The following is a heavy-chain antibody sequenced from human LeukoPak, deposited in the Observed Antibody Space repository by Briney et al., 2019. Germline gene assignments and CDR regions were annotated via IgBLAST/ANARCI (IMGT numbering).Heavy chain of an antibody. V-gene: IGHV3-33*01. CDR2: IWYDGNKK. J-gene: IGHJ6*02. D-gene: IGHD6-13*01. CDR1: GFTFSSHG. CDR3: ARAMWGQQLVPDYYYYYYGMDV. Sequence: GGSLRLSCVASGFTFSSHGMHWVRQAPGKGLEWVAVIWYDGNKKYHADSVKGRFTISRDNSKNTLYLQMNSLRAEDTAVYYCARAMWGQQLVPDYYYYYYGMDVWGQGTTVTVSS.